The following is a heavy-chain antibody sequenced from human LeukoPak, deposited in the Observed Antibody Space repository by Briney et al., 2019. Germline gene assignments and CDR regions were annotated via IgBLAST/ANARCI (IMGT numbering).Heavy chain of an antibody. Sequence: GGSLRLSCAASGFTFSSYGMHWVRQAPGKGLEWVAFIRYDGSNKYYADSVKGRFTISRDNSKNTLYLQMNSLRAEDTAVYYCARDASAAAAATNPVYWGQGTLVTVSS. CDR3: ARDASAAAAATNPVY. CDR2: IRYDGSNK. D-gene: IGHD6-13*01. CDR1: GFTFSSYG. V-gene: IGHV3-30*02. J-gene: IGHJ4*02.